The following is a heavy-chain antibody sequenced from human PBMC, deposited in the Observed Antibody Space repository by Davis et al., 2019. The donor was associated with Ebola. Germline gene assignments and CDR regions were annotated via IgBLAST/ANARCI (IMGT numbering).Heavy chain of an antibody. Sequence: GGSLRLSCAASGFTFSIYAMHWVRQAPGKGLEWVAVISYDGSNKYYADSVKGRFTISRDNSKNTLYLQMNSLRAEDTAVYYCARVGETGELDYWGQGTLVTVSS. CDR2: ISYDGSNK. V-gene: IGHV3-30-3*01. D-gene: IGHD7-27*01. CDR1: GFTFSIYA. J-gene: IGHJ4*02. CDR3: ARVGETGELDY.